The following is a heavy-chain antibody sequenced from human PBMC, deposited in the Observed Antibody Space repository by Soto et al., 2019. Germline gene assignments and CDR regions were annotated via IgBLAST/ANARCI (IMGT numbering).Heavy chain of an antibody. J-gene: IGHJ4*02. Sequence: ASVKVSCKASGGSFGNSAVNWVRQTPGQGLEWLGGFIPVYRTLNYAQKFQGRVTITADESTGTAYMTLSSLASDDTAVYYCATGVIWIGYFTVDSWGQGTRVTVSS. CDR1: GGSFGNSA. D-gene: IGHD3-3*01. V-gene: IGHV1-69*13. CDR2: FIPVYRTL. CDR3: ATGVIWIGYFTVDS.